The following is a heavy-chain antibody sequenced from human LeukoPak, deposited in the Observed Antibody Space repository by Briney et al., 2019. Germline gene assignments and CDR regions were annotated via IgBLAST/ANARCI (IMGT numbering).Heavy chain of an antibody. J-gene: IGHJ4*02. CDR1: GFTFSSYG. CDR2: IKQDGSEK. Sequence: PGRSLRLSCAASGFTFSSYGMHWVRQAPGKGLEWVGNIKQDGSEKYYVDSVEGRFTISRDNAKNSLYLQMNSLRAEDTAVYYCVRDRWGNDYWGQGTLVTVSS. CDR3: VRDRWGNDY. D-gene: IGHD3-16*01. V-gene: IGHV3-7*05.